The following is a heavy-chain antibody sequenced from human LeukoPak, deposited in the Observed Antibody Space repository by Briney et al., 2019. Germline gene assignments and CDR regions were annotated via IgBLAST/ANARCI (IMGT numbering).Heavy chain of an antibody. V-gene: IGHV3-30*04. D-gene: IGHD3-3*01. CDR3: ARGTGVSIFRPMDV. J-gene: IGHJ6*02. CDR1: GFTLSSFP. CDR2: ISYDGSNK. Sequence: GRSLRLSCAASGFTLSSFPMHWVRQARGKGLEWVAVISYDGSNKYYADSVKGRFTISRDNSKNTLYLQMNSLRAEDTAVYYCARGTGVSIFRPMDVWGQGTTVTVSS.